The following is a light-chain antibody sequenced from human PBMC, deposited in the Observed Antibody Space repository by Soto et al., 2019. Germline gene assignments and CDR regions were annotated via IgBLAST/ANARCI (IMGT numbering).Light chain of an antibody. J-gene: IGLJ2*01. Sequence: QSVLTQPRSVSGSPGQSVTISCTGTSSDVGGYNYVSWYQQHPGKAPKLMIYDVSKRPSGVPDRFSGSKSGNTASLTISGLQAEDEADYYCCSYAGGHVVFGGGTKLTV. V-gene: IGLV2-11*01. CDR3: CSYAGGHVV. CDR2: DVS. CDR1: SSDVGGYNY.